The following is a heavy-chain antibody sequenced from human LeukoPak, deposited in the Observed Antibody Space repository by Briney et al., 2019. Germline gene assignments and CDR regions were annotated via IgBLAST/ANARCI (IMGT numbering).Heavy chain of an antibody. V-gene: IGHV3-30-3*01. J-gene: IGHJ4*02. CDR2: ISYDGSNK. CDR1: GFTFSSYA. D-gene: IGHD6-6*01. Sequence: GGSLRLSCAASGFTFSSYAMHWVRQAPGKGLEWVAVISYDGSNKYYADSVKGRLTISRDNSKNTLYLQMNSLRAEDTAVYYCASLDPAARYFDYWGQGTLVTVSS. CDR3: ASLDPAARYFDY.